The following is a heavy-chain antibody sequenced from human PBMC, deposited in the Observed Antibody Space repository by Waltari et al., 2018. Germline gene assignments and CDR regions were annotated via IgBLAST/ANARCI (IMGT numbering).Heavy chain of an antibody. D-gene: IGHD5-18*01. J-gene: IGHJ4*02. V-gene: IGHV3-23*01. CDR2: ISGDGAST. CDR1: GFTVSTYA. Sequence: EVQLLESGGGLVQPGGSLRLSCAASGFTVSTYAMSWVRPAPGKGREWVSGISGDGASTYYADSVKGRFTISRDISKNTLYLQMSSLRAEDTAVYYCAKGAYTYGNAYFDYWGQGTLVTVSS. CDR3: AKGAYTYGNAYFDY.